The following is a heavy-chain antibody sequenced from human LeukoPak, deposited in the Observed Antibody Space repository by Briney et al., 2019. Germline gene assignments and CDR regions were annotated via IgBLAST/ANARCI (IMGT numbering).Heavy chain of an antibody. CDR1: GGPINSRSYY. D-gene: IGHD6-19*01. V-gene: IGHV4-39*07. Sequence: SETLSLTCTVSGGPINSRSYYWGWIRQPPGKGLEWIGSIYHSGSTSYSPSLKSRVTISVDTSKNQFSLKLSSVTAADTAVYYCARDTVMAVAGPYYYYYMDVWGKGTTVTISS. CDR2: IYHSGST. J-gene: IGHJ6*03. CDR3: ARDTVMAVAGPYYYYYMDV.